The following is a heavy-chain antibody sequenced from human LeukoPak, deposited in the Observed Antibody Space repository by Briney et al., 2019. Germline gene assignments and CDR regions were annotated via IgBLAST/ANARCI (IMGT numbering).Heavy chain of an antibody. V-gene: IGHV3-7*01. Sequence: GGSLRLSCAASGFTFSSYWMSWVRQAPGKGLEWVANIKQDGSEKYYVDSVKGRFTISRDSSKNTLYLQMNSLRAEDTAVYYCARDRGSGYAFDIWGQGTMVTVSS. CDR2: IKQDGSEK. J-gene: IGHJ3*02. CDR1: GFTFSSYW. D-gene: IGHD3-22*01. CDR3: ARDRGSGYAFDI.